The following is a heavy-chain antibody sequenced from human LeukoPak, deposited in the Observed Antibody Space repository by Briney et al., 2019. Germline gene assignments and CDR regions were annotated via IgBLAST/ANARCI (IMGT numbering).Heavy chain of an antibody. Sequence: PSETLSLTCTVSGGSISSSSYYWGWIRQPPGKGLEWIGSIYYSGNTYYNASLKSQVSISIDTSKNQFSLRLTSVTAADTAGYYCARQTGSGLFILPGGQGTLVPVSS. CDR3: ARQTGSGLFILP. V-gene: IGHV4-39*01. CDR1: GGSISSSSYY. D-gene: IGHD3/OR15-3a*01. J-gene: IGHJ4*02. CDR2: IYYSGNT.